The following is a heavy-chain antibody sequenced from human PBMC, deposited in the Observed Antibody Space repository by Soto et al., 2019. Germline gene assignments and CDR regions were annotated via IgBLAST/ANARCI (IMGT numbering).Heavy chain of an antibody. D-gene: IGHD3-3*01. CDR1: GFTFSSYG. V-gene: IGHV3-30*18. CDR2: ISYDGSNK. CDR3: AKGGVGWFHNGMDV. Sequence: GGFLRLSCAASGFTFSSYGMHWVRQAPGKGLEWVAVISYDGSNKYYADSVKGRFTISRDNSKNTLYLQMNSLRAEDTAVYYCAKGGVGWFHNGMDVWGQGTTVTVSS. J-gene: IGHJ6*02.